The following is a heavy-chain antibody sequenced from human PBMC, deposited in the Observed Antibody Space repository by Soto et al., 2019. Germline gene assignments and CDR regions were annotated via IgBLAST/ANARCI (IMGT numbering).Heavy chain of an antibody. J-gene: IGHJ5*02. D-gene: IGHD3-3*01. CDR3: ARGYTSGYPSNWVDP. CDR1: GFPFSREG. Sequence: RGSPELSCAAPGFPFSREGMHGVRQAPGKGLEWVAVISYDGSKKYYADPVKGRFTISRDNSKNTLYLQMGSLRDEDTAVYYWARGYTSGYPSNWVDPWGQGT. CDR2: ISYDGSKK. V-gene: IGHV3-30*03.